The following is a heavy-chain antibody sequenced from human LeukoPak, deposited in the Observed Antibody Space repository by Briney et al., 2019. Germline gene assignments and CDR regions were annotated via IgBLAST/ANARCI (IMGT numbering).Heavy chain of an antibody. CDR1: GGSFSGYY. CDR3: ARVYYYDSY. V-gene: IGHV4-34*01. Sequence: PSETLSLTCAVYGGSFSGYYWSWIRQPPGKGLEWIGEINHSGSTNYNPSLKSRVTISVDTSKNQFPLKLSSVTAADTAVYYCARVYYYDSYWGQGTLVTVSS. J-gene: IGHJ4*02. D-gene: IGHD3-22*01. CDR2: INHSGST.